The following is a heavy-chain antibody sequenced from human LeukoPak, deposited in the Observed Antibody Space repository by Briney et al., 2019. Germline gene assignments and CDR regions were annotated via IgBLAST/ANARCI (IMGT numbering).Heavy chain of an antibody. Sequence: PGGSLRLSCAASGFTFSSYWMSWVRQAPGRGLEWVANIKQDGSEKYYVDSVKGRFTISRDNAKNSLYLQMNSLRAEDTAVYYCARYSSSWLFDYWGQGTLVTVSS. CDR1: GFTFSSYW. J-gene: IGHJ4*02. CDR2: IKQDGSEK. V-gene: IGHV3-7*01. D-gene: IGHD6-13*01. CDR3: ARYSSSWLFDY.